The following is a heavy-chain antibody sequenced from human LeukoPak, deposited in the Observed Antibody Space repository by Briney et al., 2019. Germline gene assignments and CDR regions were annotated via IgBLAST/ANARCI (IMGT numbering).Heavy chain of an antibody. Sequence: GGSLRLSCAASGFTVSSSYMSWVRQAPGKGLEWVSLIYSGGSTYYADSVKGRFTISRDNAKNSLYLQLNSLRAEDTAVYYCARVPRSSRIPIFRWGQGTLVTVSS. J-gene: IGHJ4*02. D-gene: IGHD3-3*01. V-gene: IGHV3-53*01. CDR1: GFTVSSSY. CDR2: IYSGGST. CDR3: ARVPRSSRIPIFR.